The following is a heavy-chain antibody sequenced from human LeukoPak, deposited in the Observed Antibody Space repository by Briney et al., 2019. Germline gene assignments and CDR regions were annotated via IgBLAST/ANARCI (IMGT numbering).Heavy chain of an antibody. V-gene: IGHV1-2*02. D-gene: IGHD2-2*02. CDR1: GYTFTGYY. J-gene: IGHJ5*02. Sequence: ASVKVSCKASGYTFTGYYMHWVRQAPGQGLEWMGWINPNSGGTKYAQKFQGRVTMTRDTSISTAYMELSRLRSDDTAVYYCAREIGTYCSSTSCYNSGINWFDPWGQGSLVTVSS. CDR2: INPNSGGT. CDR3: AREIGTYCSSTSCYNSGINWFDP.